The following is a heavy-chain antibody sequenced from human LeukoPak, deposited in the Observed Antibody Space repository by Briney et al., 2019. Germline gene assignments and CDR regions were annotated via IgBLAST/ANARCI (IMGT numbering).Heavy chain of an antibody. D-gene: IGHD2-15*01. CDR2: INTDGSST. CDR1: GFTFSSYW. CDR3: ARVGDCSGGSCFYYYYYYMDV. V-gene: IGHV3-74*01. J-gene: IGHJ6*03. Sequence: GGSLRLSCAASGFTFSSYWMHWVRQAPGKGLVWVSRINTDGSSTSYADSVKGRFTISRDNAKNTLYLQMNSLRAEDTAVYYCARVGDCSGGSCFYYYYYYMDVWGKGTTVTVSS.